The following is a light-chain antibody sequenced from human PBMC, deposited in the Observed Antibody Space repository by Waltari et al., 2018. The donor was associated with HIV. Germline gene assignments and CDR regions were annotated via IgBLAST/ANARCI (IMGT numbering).Light chain of an antibody. J-gene: IGKJ2*03. V-gene: IGKV1-39*01. Sequence: DIQMTQSPSSLSASVGARVTITCRASQSISSYLNWHQQKPGKAPKLLIYAASSLQSGVPSRFSGSGSGTDFTLNISSLQPEDFATYYCQQSYSTPYSFGQGTKLEIK. CDR3: QQSYSTPYS. CDR2: AAS. CDR1: QSISSY.